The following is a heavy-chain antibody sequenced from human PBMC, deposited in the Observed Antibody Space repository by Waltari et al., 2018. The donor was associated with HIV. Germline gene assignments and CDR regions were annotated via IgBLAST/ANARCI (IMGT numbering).Heavy chain of an antibody. CDR3: ARVFCSGGSCYGDGRYGMDV. V-gene: IGHV4-61*02. Sequence: VQLQESGPGLVKPLQTLSLTCTVSGGSMSSGSYYRNWIRQPAGQGLEWIGRIYPSGSTNSNPSLKSRVTISVDTSKNQFSLKLSSVTAADTAVYYCARVFCSGGSCYGDGRYGMDVWGQGTTVTVSS. J-gene: IGHJ6*02. CDR2: IYPSGST. CDR1: GGSMSSGSYY. D-gene: IGHD2-15*01.